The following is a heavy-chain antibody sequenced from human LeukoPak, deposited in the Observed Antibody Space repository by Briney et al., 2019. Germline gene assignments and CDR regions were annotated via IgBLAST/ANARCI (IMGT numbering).Heavy chain of an antibody. J-gene: IGHJ2*01. V-gene: IGHV4-59*01. CDR3: ARAGGPLTRLIDWYFDL. CDR1: GGSISSYY. CDR2: IYYSVST. Sequence: PSETLSLTCTVSGGSISSYYWSWIRQPPGKGLEWIGYIYYSVSTNYNPSLKSRVTMSVDTSKNQFSLKLSSATAADTAVYYCARAGGPLTRLIDWYFDLWGRGTLITVSS. D-gene: IGHD1/OR15-1a*01.